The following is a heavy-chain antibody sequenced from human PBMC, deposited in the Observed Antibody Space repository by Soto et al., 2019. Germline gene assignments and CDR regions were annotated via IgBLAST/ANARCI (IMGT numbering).Heavy chain of an antibody. CDR2: ISGSGGST. J-gene: IGHJ4*02. D-gene: IGHD6-13*01. CDR1: GFTFSRYA. CDR3: AYSSTPFDY. V-gene: IGHV3-23*01. Sequence: PGGSLRPSCAASGFTFSRYAMSWVRQAPGKGLEWVSAISGSGGSTYYADSVKGRFTISRDNSKNTLYLQMNSLRAEDTAVYYCAYSSTPFDYWGQGTLVTVSS.